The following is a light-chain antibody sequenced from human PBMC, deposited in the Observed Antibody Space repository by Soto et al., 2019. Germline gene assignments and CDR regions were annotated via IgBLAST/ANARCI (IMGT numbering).Light chain of an antibody. V-gene: IGLV2-14*01. J-gene: IGLJ3*02. CDR1: SSDVGGYNY. CDR3: SSYTSSSTRV. CDR2: EVS. Sequence: QSALTQPASVSGSPGQSITISCTGTSSDVGGYNYVSWYQQHPGKDPKLMIYEVSNRPSGVYNRFSGSKSGNTASLTISGLQAEDEADYYCSSYTSSSTRVFGVGTKLTVL.